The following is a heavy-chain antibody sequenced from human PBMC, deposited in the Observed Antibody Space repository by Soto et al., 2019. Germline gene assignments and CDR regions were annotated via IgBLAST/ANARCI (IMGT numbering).Heavy chain of an antibody. J-gene: IGHJ4*02. CDR1: GFTFTDYY. V-gene: IGHV3-11*01. Sequence: QVQLVQSGGDLVKPGGSLRVSCEASGFTFTDYYMSWIRQAPGKGLEWVSYISSSATDIYYADSVKGRFTISRDNAKNSLYLQMNSLRAEDTAVYYCASVLTGDLDYWGQGTLVTVSS. D-gene: IGHD7-27*01. CDR2: ISSSATDI. CDR3: ASVLTGDLDY.